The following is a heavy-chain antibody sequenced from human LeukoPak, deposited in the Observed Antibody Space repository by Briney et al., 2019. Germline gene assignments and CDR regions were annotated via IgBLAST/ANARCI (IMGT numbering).Heavy chain of an antibody. CDR2: IYTSGST. CDR3: ARWANWGPSNWFDP. Sequence: SETLSLTCTVSGGSISSGSYYWSWIRQPAGKGLEWIGRIYTSGSTNYNPSLKSRVTISMDTSKNQFSLRLTSVTAADTAVYYCARWANWGPSNWFDPWGQGTLVTVSS. D-gene: IGHD7-27*01. J-gene: IGHJ5*02. CDR1: GGSISSGSYY. V-gene: IGHV4-61*02.